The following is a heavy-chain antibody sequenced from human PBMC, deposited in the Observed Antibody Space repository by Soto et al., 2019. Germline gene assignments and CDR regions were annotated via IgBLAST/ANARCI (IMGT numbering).Heavy chain of an antibody. CDR1: GGSISSSSYY. CDR3: ARLHGSSSLGGWWFDP. D-gene: IGHD6-6*01. Sequence: QLQLQESCPGLVKPSETLSLTCTVSGGSISSSSYYWGWIRQPPGKGLEWIGSIYYSGSTYYNPSLKSRVTISGDTSQNQFSLKLSSVTAADTAVYYCARLHGSSSLGGWWFDPWGQGTLVTVSS. J-gene: IGHJ5*02. V-gene: IGHV4-39*01. CDR2: IYYSGST.